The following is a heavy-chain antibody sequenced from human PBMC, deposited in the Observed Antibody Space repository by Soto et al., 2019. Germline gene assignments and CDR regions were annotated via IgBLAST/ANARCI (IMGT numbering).Heavy chain of an antibody. V-gene: IGHV1-2*02. J-gene: IGHJ6*02. CDR2: INPNSGGT. Sequence: ASVKVSCKASGYTFTGYYMHWVRQAPGQGLEWMGWINPNSGGTNYAQEFQGRVTMTRDTSISTAYMELSRLRSDDTAVYYCAREFGPSSTQSVYYYGTDVWGQGTTVTVS. CDR3: AREFGPSSTQSVYYYGTDV. CDR1: GYTFTGYY. D-gene: IGHD1-1*01.